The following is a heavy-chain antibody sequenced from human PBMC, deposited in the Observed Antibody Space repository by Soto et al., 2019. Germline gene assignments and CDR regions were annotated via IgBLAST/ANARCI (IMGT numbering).Heavy chain of an antibody. CDR2: IYHSGST. CDR3: ARDGKFYCSSTSCYAFDI. D-gene: IGHD2-2*01. J-gene: IGHJ3*02. V-gene: IGHV4-4*02. Sequence: SETLSLTCAVSSGSISSSNWWSWVRQPPGKGLEWIGEIYHSGSTNYNPSLKSRVTISVDKSKNQFSLKLSSVTAADTAVYYCARDGKFYCSSTSCYAFDIWGQGTMVTVSS. CDR1: SGSISSSNW.